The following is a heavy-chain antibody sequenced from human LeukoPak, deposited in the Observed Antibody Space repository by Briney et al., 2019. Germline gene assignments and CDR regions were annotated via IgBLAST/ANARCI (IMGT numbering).Heavy chain of an antibody. V-gene: IGHV1-18*04. CDR3: ARDRSGYYYGSGSLNWFDP. J-gene: IGHJ5*02. D-gene: IGHD3-10*01. Sequence: ASVKVSCKASGYTFTSYYIHWVRQAPGQGLEWMGWISAYNGNTNYAQKLQGRVTMTTDTSTSTAYMELRSLRSDDTAVYYCARDRSGYYYGSGSLNWFDPWGQGTLVTVSS. CDR2: ISAYNGNT. CDR1: GYTFTSYY.